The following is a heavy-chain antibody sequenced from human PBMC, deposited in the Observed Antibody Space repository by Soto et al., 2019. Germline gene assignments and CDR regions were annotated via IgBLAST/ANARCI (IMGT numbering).Heavy chain of an antibody. V-gene: IGHV1-2*04. CDR2: INPNSGGT. J-gene: IGHJ6*03. CDR3: ARDATLSGVQYYYYMDV. Sequence: ASVEVGCEASGDTFTGYYMHWPRQAPGQRLEWMGWINPNSGGTNYAQKFQGWVTMTRDTSISTAYMELSRLRSDDTAVYYCARDATLSGVQYYYYMDVWGKRTTVNVSS. D-gene: IGHD3-10*01. CDR1: GDTFTGYY.